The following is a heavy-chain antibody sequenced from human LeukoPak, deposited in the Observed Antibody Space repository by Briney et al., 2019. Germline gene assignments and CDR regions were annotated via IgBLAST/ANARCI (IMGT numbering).Heavy chain of an antibody. V-gene: IGHV4-61*02. CDR1: GDSISSEAYY. CDR3: AKGSGPPWFDP. CDR2: ISTSGST. Sequence: SETLSLTCSVSGDSISSEAYYWSWIRRPAGKGLEWIGRISTSGSTNYNPSLKSRVTISRDTSKNQFSLKLSSVTTADTAVYYCAKGSGPPWFDPWGQGTLVTVSS. J-gene: IGHJ5*02. D-gene: IGHD2-8*02.